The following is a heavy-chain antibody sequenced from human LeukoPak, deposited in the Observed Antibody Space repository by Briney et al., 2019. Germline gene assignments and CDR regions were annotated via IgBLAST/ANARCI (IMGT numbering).Heavy chain of an antibody. CDR1: GFTFSKYA. CDR3: ARAAQVTGRPNLGGHFDY. J-gene: IGHJ4*02. D-gene: IGHD6-6*01. CDR2: ISSSGGST. V-gene: IGHV3-23*01. Sequence: PGGSLRLSCAASGFTFSKYAMSWVRQAPGKGLEWVSTISSSGGSTFYAESVKGRFTISRDNNENTLYLQMNSLRVEDTAVYYCARAAQVTGRPNLGGHFDYWGQGTLVTVSS.